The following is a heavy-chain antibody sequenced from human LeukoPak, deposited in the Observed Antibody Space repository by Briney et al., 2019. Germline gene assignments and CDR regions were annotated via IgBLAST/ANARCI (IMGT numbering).Heavy chain of an antibody. CDR2: ISSSGSTI. Sequence: SGGSLRLSCAASGFTFSDYYMSLIRQAPGKGLEWVSYISSSGSTIYYADSVKGRFTISRDNAKNSLYLQMNSLRAEDTAVYYCARGSAPAYYYDSSGYFFDYWGQGTLVTVSS. V-gene: IGHV3-11*04. CDR3: ARGSAPAYYYDSSGYFFDY. CDR1: GFTFSDYY. D-gene: IGHD3-22*01. J-gene: IGHJ4*02.